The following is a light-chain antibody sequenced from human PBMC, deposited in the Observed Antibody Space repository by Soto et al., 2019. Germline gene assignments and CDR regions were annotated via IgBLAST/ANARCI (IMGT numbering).Light chain of an antibody. CDR3: QLHNNRLLT. CDR1: QSVSSL. V-gene: IGKV3-15*01. CDR2: RAS. J-gene: IGKJ4*01. Sequence: EMVMTQSRTTVSESPSVNAAVSCMANQSVSSLLAWYQQKPGQAPRLLIYRASTRATGIPARFSGSGSGTEFTLTIWSLQSEYFAVFSFQLHNNRLLTIGGGTKVDIK.